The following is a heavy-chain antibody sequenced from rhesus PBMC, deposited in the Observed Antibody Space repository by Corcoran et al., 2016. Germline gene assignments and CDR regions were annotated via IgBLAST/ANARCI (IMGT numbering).Heavy chain of an antibody. CDR3: ARGPNWGLGDDAFDF. CDR1: GFTFSNYG. V-gene: IGHV3-54*02. CDR2: ISYDGSKK. Sequence: EVQLVESGGGLVQPGGSLRLSCAASGFTFSNYGMHWVRQAPGKGLEWVAVISYDGSKKYYAYSVKDRITISRDNSKNMLYLQMNSLKVEDTAVFYCARGPNWGLGDDAFDFWGQGLMVTVSS. J-gene: IGHJ3*01. D-gene: IGHD7-45*01.